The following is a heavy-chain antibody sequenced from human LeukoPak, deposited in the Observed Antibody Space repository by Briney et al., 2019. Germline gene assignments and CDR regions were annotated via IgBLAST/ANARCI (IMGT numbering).Heavy chain of an antibody. CDR1: GFTFSTYA. J-gene: IGHJ4*02. CDR2: ISGSGGNT. Sequence: GGSLRLSCVASGFTFSTYAMSWVRQAPGKGLEWVSTISGSGGNTYYADSVKGRFTISRDNSENTLYLQMNSLRADDTAVYYCAKGYISGWYYFDYWGQGTPVTVSS. D-gene: IGHD6-19*01. CDR3: AKGYISGWYYFDY. V-gene: IGHV3-23*01.